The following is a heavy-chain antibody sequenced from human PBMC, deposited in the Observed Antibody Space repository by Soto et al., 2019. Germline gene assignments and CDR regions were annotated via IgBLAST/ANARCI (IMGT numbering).Heavy chain of an antibody. CDR1: GGSISSGPYY. Sequence: TLSLTCTVSGGSISSGPYYWGWIRQPPGKGLEWIGTIYYDGSAYYNPSLKSRVTVSVDTSKKQFSLKLGSVTAADTAVYYCARWDYEFDYWGQGALVTVSS. V-gene: IGHV4-39*01. CDR2: IYYDGSA. J-gene: IGHJ4*02. D-gene: IGHD4-17*01. CDR3: ARWDYEFDY.